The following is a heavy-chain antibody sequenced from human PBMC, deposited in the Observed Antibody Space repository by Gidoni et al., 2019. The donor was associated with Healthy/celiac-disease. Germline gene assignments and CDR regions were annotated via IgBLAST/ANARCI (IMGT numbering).Heavy chain of an antibody. Sequence: EVQLVESGGGLVKPGGSLRLSCAASGFTFSNAWMSWVRQAPGKGLELVGRIKSKTDGGTTDYAAPVKGRFTISRDDSKNTLYLQMNSMKTEDTAVYYCTKEGVVPAAIEFDPWGQGTLVTVSS. CDR3: TKEGVVPAAIEFDP. CDR2: IKSKTDGGTT. D-gene: IGHD2-2*01. J-gene: IGHJ5*02. V-gene: IGHV3-15*01. CDR1: GFTFSNAW.